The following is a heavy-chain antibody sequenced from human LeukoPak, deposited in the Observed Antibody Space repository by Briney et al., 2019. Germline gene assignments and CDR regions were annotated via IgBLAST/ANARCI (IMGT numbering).Heavy chain of an antibody. D-gene: IGHD6-19*01. CDR3: ARGDSNGWYFDC. J-gene: IGHJ4*02. CDR1: GYTFKDHG. Sequence: GGSLRLPCSASGYTFKDHGMSWVRQAPGKGLEWVPGINWNGGSTGYAESMKGRFTNARDNAKNALYLQMNSLRDEDTALYYCARGDSNGWYFDCWGQGTLVTVSS. V-gene: IGHV3-20*04. CDR2: INWNGGST.